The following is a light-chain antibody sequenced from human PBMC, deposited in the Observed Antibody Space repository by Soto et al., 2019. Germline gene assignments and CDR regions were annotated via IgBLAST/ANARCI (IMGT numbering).Light chain of an antibody. V-gene: IGKV3-15*01. CDR3: QQYAGWPLT. CDR1: QSIGTS. Sequence: EVVMTQSPATVSVSPGERTSLSCRASQSIGTSLGWYQQKPGQAPRLLISKTSTRATGVPARFSGSGSGTEFTLTISSLQSEDIAFYYCQQYAGWPLTFGGGTKVDIK. J-gene: IGKJ4*01. CDR2: KTS.